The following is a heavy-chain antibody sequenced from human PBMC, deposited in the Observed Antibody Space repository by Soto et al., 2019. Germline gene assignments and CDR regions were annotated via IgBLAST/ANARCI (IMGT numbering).Heavy chain of an antibody. CDR1: GYTFTNYH. D-gene: IGHD6-19*01. CDR3: RREYSSGSRLHFYYGMDV. CDR2: INPRDGSI. J-gene: IGHJ6*02. V-gene: IGHV1-46*01. Sequence: ASVKVSCKASGYTFTNYHMHWVRQAPGQGLEWMGIINPRDGSITYAQKFQGRVTMTRDTSTSTVYMELSSLRSEDTAVYHCRREYSSGSRLHFYYGMDVWGQGTSVTISS.